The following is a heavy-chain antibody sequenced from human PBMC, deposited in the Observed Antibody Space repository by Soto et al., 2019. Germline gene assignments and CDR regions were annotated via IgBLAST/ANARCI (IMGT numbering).Heavy chain of an antibody. CDR3: LCRQREEICSTNSWYFTH. J-gene: IGHJ4*02. CDR2: VYYNGDT. V-gene: IGHV4-39*01. D-gene: IGHD2-2*01. CDR1: GGSVSSGSFY. Sequence: SETLSLTCSVSGGSVSSGSFYWGWIRQPPGKGLEWIGNVYYNGDTSYNQSLKSRVTISVDTSENQYSLRLNYVTAADTAVYYCLCRQREEICSTNSWYFTHWGRGTLVTVYS.